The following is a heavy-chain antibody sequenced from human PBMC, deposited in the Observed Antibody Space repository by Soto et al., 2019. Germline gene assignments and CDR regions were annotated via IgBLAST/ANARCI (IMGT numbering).Heavy chain of an antibody. D-gene: IGHD2-2*03. CDR3: ATGYCRSDNCHFTH. CDR1: GFNFHTYT. CDR2: ISGTSETI. J-gene: IGHJ4*02. Sequence: DVQLVESGGGLVKPGGSLRLSCAASGFNFHTYTMTWVRQAPGKGLEWVSYISGTSETIFCADSVKGRFTISRDNAKNALYLQLNSLRDEETAVYYCATGYCRSDNCHFTHWGQGTLVTVSS. V-gene: IGHV3-48*02.